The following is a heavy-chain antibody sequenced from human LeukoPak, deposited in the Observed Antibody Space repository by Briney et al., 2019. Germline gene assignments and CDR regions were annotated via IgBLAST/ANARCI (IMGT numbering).Heavy chain of an antibody. CDR2: IYHSGST. CDR3: ASGHYDFWSGYGDGWFDP. V-gene: IGHV4-30-2*01. CDR1: GGSISSGGYY. J-gene: IGHJ5*02. Sequence: SETLSLTCTVSGGSISSGGYYWSWIRQPPGKGLEWIGYIYHSGSTYYNPSLKSRVTISVDRSKNQFSLKLSSVTAADTAVYYCASGHYDFWSGYGDGWFDPWGQGALVTVSS. D-gene: IGHD3-3*01.